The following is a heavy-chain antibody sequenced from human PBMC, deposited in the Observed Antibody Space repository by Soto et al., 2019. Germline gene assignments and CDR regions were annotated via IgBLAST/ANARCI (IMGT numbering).Heavy chain of an antibody. D-gene: IGHD3-9*01. Sequence: ASVTVSCKVSGYTLTELSMHGVRQAPGKGLEWMGGFDPEDGETIYAQKFQGGVTMTEDTFKDTGYMGQSSLRSEDTAVYLFARPREYQNLTGLGYWGQGTLVTVSS. CDR3: ARPREYQNLTGLGY. CDR2: FDPEDGET. CDR1: GYTLTELS. J-gene: IGHJ4*02. V-gene: IGHV1-24*01.